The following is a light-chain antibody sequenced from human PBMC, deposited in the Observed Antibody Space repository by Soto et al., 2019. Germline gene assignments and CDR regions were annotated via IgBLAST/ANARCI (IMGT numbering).Light chain of an antibody. CDR1: ASNLGAGLQ. J-gene: IGLJ3*02. CDR3: QSYDISLTAWV. CDR2: GDT. V-gene: IGLV1-40*01. Sequence: QSVLTQPPSVSGAPGQTVTLSCAGSASNLGAGLQVSWYQQIPGTAPKVLIFGDTIRASGISDRFSASKSGTSASLIITGLRTEDEADYYCQSYDISLTAWVFGGGTKLTVL.